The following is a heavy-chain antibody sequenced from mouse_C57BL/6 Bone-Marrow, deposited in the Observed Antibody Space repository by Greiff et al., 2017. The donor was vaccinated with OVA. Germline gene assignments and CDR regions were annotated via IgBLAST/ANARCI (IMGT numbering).Heavy chain of an antibody. J-gene: IGHJ3*01. Sequence: EVMLVESGGGLVQPGGSLKLSCAASGFTFSDYYMYWVRQTPEKRLEWVAYISNGGGSTYYPDTVKGRFTISRDNAKNTLYLQMSRLKSEDTAMYYCARHVDCYGSSGFAYWGQGTLVTVSA. V-gene: IGHV5-12*01. CDR3: ARHVDCYGSSGFAY. CDR2: ISNGGGST. CDR1: GFTFSDYY. D-gene: IGHD1-1*01.